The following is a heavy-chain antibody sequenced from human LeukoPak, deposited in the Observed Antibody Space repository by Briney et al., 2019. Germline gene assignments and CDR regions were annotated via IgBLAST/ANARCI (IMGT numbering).Heavy chain of an antibody. Sequence: ASVKASCKASGYTFTSYAMNWVRQAPGQGLEWMGWINTNTGNPTYAQGFTGRFVFSLDTSVSTAYLQISSLKAEDTAVYYCARVGLLKDYYDSSGGLFYWGQGTLVTVSS. J-gene: IGHJ4*02. CDR3: ARVGLLKDYYDSSGGLFY. CDR2: INTNTGNP. D-gene: IGHD3-22*01. CDR1: GYTFTSYA. V-gene: IGHV7-4-1*02.